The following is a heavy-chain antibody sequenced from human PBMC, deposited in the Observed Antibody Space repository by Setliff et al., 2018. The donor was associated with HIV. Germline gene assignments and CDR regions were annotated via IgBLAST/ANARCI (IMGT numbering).Heavy chain of an antibody. V-gene: IGHV3-74*01. J-gene: IGHJ4*02. CDR1: GFTFRKYW. CDR3: AREHYSYESPFDY. Sequence: PGGSLRLSCEASGFTFRKYWMHWVRQAPGKGLVWVSRILSDGSSTTYADSVKGRFTISRDNAKNTLYLQMNSLRAEDTAVYYCAREHYSYESPFDYWGQGILVTVSS. D-gene: IGHD5-18*01. CDR2: ILSDGSST.